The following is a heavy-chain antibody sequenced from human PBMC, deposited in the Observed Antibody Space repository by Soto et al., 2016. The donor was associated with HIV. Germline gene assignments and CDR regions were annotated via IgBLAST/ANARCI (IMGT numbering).Heavy chain of an antibody. CDR3: ARGGEYYDILTGY. J-gene: IGHJ4*02. V-gene: IGHV3-74*01. Sequence: EVQLVESGGGLVQPGGSLRLSCVASGFTLSKYWMHWVRQAPGKGLVWVSRINSDGSRTSYADSVKGRFTISRDNAKNTLYLQMNSLRAEDTAVYYCARGGEYYDILTGYWGQGTLVTVSS. CDR2: INSDGSRT. CDR1: GFTLSKYW. D-gene: IGHD3-9*01.